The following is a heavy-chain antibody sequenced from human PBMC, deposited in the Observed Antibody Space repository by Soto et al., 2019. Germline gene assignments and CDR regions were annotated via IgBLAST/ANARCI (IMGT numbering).Heavy chain of an antibody. J-gene: IGHJ4*02. CDR2: INPFDGSR. CDR1: ACIFTSYY. Sequence: ASVKVAFKASACIFTSYYIQFARQAPGQGLEWMGWINPFDGSRMFAQSFQGRVTMTRDTSTSTVYMEVSSLRSEDTAVYYCSRVDAGETSPFDHWGQGTLVTVSS. CDR3: SRVDAGETSPFDH. V-gene: IGHV1-46*03. D-gene: IGHD3-10*01.